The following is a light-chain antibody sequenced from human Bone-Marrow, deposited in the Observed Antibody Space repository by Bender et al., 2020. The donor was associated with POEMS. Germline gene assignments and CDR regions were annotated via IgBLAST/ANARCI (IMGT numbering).Light chain of an antibody. CDR1: SSDVGGFNL. J-gene: IGLJ2*01. V-gene: IGLV2-23*01. CDR2: EDH. Sequence: QSALTQPASVSGSPGQSITISCTGTSSDVGGFNLVSWYQQHPGKAPKLVIYEDHKRPSGVSNRFSASKSGNTASLTISGLQADDEGDYYCSSYGGAATPVLFGGGTKLTVL. CDR3: SSYGGAATPVL.